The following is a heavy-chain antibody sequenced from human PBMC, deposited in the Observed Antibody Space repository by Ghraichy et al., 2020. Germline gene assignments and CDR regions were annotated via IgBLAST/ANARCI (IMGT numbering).Heavy chain of an antibody. CDR1: GGSISSYY. V-gene: IGHV4-59*01. Sequence: SETLSLTCTVSGGSISSYYWSWIRQPPGKGLEWIGYIYYSGSTNYNPSLKSRVTISVDTSKNQFSLKLSSVTAADTAVYYCARVSVTTFFRSLYWFDPWGQGTLVTVSS. CDR3: ARVSVTTFFRSLYWFDP. J-gene: IGHJ5*02. CDR2: IYYSGST. D-gene: IGHD4-11*01.